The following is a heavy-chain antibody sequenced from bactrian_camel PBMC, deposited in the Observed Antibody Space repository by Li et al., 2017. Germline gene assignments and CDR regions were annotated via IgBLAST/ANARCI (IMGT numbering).Heavy chain of an antibody. CDR1: GFTFSSYW. V-gene: IGHV3S1*01. Sequence: HVQLVESGGGLVQPGGSLRLSCAASGFTFSSYWMYWVRQDPGKGLEWVSTINAAGSSAYYAESVKGRFTIPRDNAKNMLYLQMHVLKSEDTARYYCATGSSSIRTRGQGTQVTVS. D-gene: IGHD6*01. CDR2: INAAGSSA. J-gene: IGHJ4*01.